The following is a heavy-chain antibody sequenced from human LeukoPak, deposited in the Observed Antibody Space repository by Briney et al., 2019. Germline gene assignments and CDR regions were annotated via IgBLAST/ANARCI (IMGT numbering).Heavy chain of an antibody. D-gene: IGHD2-2*01. CDR2: ISAYSGNT. V-gene: IGHV1-18*01. Sequence: ASVRVSCKASGYTFTNYGITWVRQAPGQGLEWMGWISAYSGNTNYVQKFRGRVTMATDTSTSTAYMELRSLRSDDTAVYYCARDIATVVHQDWGQGTLVTVSS. J-gene: IGHJ4*02. CDR3: ARDIATVVHQD. CDR1: GYTFTNYG.